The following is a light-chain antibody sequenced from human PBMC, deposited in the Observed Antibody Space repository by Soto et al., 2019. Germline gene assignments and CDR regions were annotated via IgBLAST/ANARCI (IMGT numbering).Light chain of an antibody. CDR1: QSVSSY. V-gene: IGKV3-11*01. J-gene: IGKJ2*01. CDR2: DAS. CDR3: QQRSNSPPYT. Sequence: EIVLTQSPATLSLSPGERATLSCRASQSVSSYLAWYQQKPGQAPRLLIYDASNRATGIPARFSGSGSGTDFTLTISSLEPEDFAVYYCQQRSNSPPYTFGQGTQLEIK.